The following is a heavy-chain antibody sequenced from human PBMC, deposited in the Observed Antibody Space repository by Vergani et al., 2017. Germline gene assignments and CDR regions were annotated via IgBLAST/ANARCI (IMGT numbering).Heavy chain of an antibody. Sequence: EVQLVESGGGLVQPGGSLKLSCAASGFTFSGSAMHWVRQASGKGLEWVGRIRSKANSYATAYAASVKGRFTISRDDSKNTAYLQMNSLKTEDTAVYYCTRHVDTAMVTGYYYYGMDVWGQGTTVTVSS. D-gene: IGHD5-18*01. CDR2: IRSKANSYAT. V-gene: IGHV3-73*02. CDR1: GFTFSGSA. J-gene: IGHJ6*02. CDR3: TRHVDTAMVTGYYYYGMDV.